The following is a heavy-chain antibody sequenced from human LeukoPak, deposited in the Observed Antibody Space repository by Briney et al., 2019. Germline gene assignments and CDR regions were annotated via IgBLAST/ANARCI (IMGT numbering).Heavy chain of an antibody. V-gene: IGHV3-23*01. CDR3: AKVPHTIFGVVPPHYFDY. D-gene: IGHD3-3*01. CDR1: GFTFSSYA. Sequence: GGSLRLSCAASGFTFSSYAMSWVRQAPGKGLEWVSAISGSGGSTYYADSVKGRFTISRDNSKNTLYLQMNSLRAEDTAVYYCAKVPHTIFGVVPPHYFDYWGQGTLVTVSS. CDR2: ISGSGGST. J-gene: IGHJ4*02.